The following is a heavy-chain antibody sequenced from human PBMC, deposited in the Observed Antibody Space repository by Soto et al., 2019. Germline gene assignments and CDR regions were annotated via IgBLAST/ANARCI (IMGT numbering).Heavy chain of an antibody. V-gene: IGHV6-1*01. Sequence: SQPLSLTWAISGDIVSSNSAALNWISQSPSRGLEWLGRTYYRSKWYNDYAVSVKSRITINPDTSKNQFSLQLNSVTPEDTAVYYCASGQMGAFDIWGQGTMVTVSS. J-gene: IGHJ3*02. CDR3: ASGQMGAFDI. CDR2: TYYRSKWYN. CDR1: GDIVSSNSAA.